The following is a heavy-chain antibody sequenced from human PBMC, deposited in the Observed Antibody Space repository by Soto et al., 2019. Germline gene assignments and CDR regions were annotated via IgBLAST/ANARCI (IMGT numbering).Heavy chain of an antibody. CDR3: AKGPRSYDILTGSHYYYGMDV. CDR1: GFTFSSYA. V-gene: IGHV3-23*01. J-gene: IGHJ6*02. Sequence: QPGGSLRLSCAASGFTFSSYAMSWFRQAPGKGLEWVSAISGSGGSTYYADSVKGRFTISRDNSKNTLYLQMNSLRAEDTAVYYCAKGPRSYDILTGSHYYYGMDVWGQGTMVTVPS. D-gene: IGHD3-9*01. CDR2: ISGSGGST.